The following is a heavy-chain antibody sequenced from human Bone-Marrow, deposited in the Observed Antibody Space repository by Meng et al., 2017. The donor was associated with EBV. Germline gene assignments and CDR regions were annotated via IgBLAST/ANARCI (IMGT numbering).Heavy chain of an antibody. CDR1: GGAFRRFA. CDR2: FLPILGAP. J-gene: IGHJ4*02. D-gene: IGHD3-10*01. CDR3: ARESGRGYTPDY. V-gene: IGHV1-69*01. Sequence: QVQVVQSWPEVKKPGSSVKVSCKASGGAFRRFAISWVRQAPGQGLEWMGGFLPILGAPNYAETFQDRVTITADESTSTAYMELSSLRPDDTAVYYCARESGRGYTPDYWGQGTLVTVSS.